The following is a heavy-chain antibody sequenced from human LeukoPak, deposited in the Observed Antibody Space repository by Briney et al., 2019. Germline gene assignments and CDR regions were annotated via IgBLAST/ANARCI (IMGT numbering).Heavy chain of an antibody. V-gene: IGHV3-64*01. Sequence: WGSLSLSCYASGVTISTHPRHWLRQAPGKGLEYVSTISSNALITYYANSVKGRFTISRDNSKNTLYLQMGSLRAAVMAVYYCVARRVVSDWFFDLWGRGTLVTVSS. D-gene: IGHD2-15*01. CDR3: VARRVVSDWFFDL. J-gene: IGHJ2*01. CDR2: ISSNALIT. CDR1: GVTISTHP.